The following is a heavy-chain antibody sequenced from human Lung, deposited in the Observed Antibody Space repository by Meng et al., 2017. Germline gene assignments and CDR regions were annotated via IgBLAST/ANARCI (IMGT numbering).Heavy chain of an antibody. V-gene: IGHV4-39*01. J-gene: IGHJ5*02. CDR1: GGSISTCGYY. CDR2: IGHSGFT. D-gene: IGHD6-19*01. Sequence: QLVESGPGLVEPSEALSLTCSVSGGSISTCGYYWGWIRQPPGKGLEWIGSIGHSGFTYYTPSLKRRVAVSLDTSKSQFSLMLTSVTAADTAVYYCVRSSAWVRTGFDPWGQGTLVTVSS. CDR3: VRSSAWVRTGFDP.